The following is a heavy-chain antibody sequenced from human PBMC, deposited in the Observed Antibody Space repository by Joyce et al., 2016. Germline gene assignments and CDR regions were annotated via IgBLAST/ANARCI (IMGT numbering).Heavy chain of an antibody. V-gene: IGHV5-51*01. Sequence: EVQLVQSRAEVKKPGESLKISCKVSGYTFSNYWIGWVRQMPGKGLEWMWIIYPDDSDSRYSPSFQGQVTISADKSISTAYLQWRSLKASDTAIYYCARRGKTAAGIFFDYWGHGTLVTVSP. CDR1: GYTFSNYW. D-gene: IGHD6-25*01. CDR3: ARRGKTAAGIFFDY. J-gene: IGHJ4*01. CDR2: IYPDDSDS.